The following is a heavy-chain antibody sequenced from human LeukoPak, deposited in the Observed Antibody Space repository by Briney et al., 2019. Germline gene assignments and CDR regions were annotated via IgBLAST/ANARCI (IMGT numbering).Heavy chain of an antibody. D-gene: IGHD6-13*01. CDR1: GFTFSTYS. J-gene: IGHJ4*02. Sequence: GGSLRLSCAASGFTFSTYSMNWVRQTPGKGLEWVSYISSSSSTIYYADSVKGRFTIFRDSAKNSLFQQMNSLRAEDTAVYYCAKDSSPDYWGQGTLVIVSS. CDR2: ISSSSSTI. V-gene: IGHV3-48*01. CDR3: AKDSSPDY.